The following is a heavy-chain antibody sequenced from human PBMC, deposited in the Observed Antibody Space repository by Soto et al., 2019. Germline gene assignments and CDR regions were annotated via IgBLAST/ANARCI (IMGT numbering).Heavy chain of an antibody. CDR1: GFTFSSYA. CDR2: ISSSSSTI. CDR3: ASITGYCTNGVCYPFDY. Sequence: EVQLVESGGGLVQPGGSLSLSCAASGFTFSSYAINWARQAPGKGREGVSYISSSSSTIYYADSVKGRFTISRDNAKNSLYLQMNSLRDEDTAVYYCASITGYCTNGVCYPFDYWGQGTLVTVSS. V-gene: IGHV3-48*02. D-gene: IGHD2-8*01. J-gene: IGHJ4*02.